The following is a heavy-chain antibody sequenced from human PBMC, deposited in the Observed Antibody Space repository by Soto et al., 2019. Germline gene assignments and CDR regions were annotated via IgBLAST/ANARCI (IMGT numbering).Heavy chain of an antibody. V-gene: IGHV1-58*02. D-gene: IGHD6-6*01. J-gene: IGHJ6*03. Sequence: SVKVSCKASGFTFTSSAMQWVRQARGQRLDWIGWIVVGSGNTNYAQKFQERVTITRDMSTSTAYMELSSLRSEDTAVYYCAAERSEYSRSSGYYYYMDVWGKGTTVTVSS. CDR1: GFTFTSSA. CDR3: AAERSEYSRSSGYYYYMDV. CDR2: IVVGSGNT.